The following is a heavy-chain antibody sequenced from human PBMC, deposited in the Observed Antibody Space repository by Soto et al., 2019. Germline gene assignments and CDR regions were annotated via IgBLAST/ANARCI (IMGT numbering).Heavy chain of an antibody. D-gene: IGHD2-15*01. CDR3: AKRRGAGGHFDY. Sequence: DVQLLESGGGLVQPEGSLRLSCAASGFTFSSYAMGWVRQGPGKGLEWVAVVSIGGSTHYADSVRGRFTISRDNSKNTPSLQINSLTTEDPAVYFCAKRRGAGGHFDYWGQGALVTVSS. CDR2: VSIGGST. CDR1: GFTFSSYA. V-gene: IGHV3-23*01. J-gene: IGHJ4*02.